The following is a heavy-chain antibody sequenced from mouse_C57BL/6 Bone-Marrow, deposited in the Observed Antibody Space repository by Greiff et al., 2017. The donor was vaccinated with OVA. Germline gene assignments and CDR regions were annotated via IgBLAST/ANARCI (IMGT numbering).Heavy chain of an antibody. Sequence: EVKLVESGGGLVQPGGSLTLSCAASGFTFSDYYMYWVRQTPEKRLEWVAYISNCGGSTYYPDTVKGRFTISRDNAKNTLYLQMSRLKSEDTAMYYCARSPVVATRSAMDYWGQGTSVTVSS. CDR1: GFTFSDYY. CDR3: ARSPVVATRSAMDY. V-gene: IGHV5-12*01. J-gene: IGHJ4*01. CDR2: ISNCGGST. D-gene: IGHD1-1*01.